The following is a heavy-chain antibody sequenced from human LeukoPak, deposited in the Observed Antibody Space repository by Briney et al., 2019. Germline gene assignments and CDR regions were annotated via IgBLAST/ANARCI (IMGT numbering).Heavy chain of an antibody. CDR2: INYSGST. V-gene: IGHV4-34*01. CDR1: GGSFSSYY. J-gene: IGHJ5*02. D-gene: IGHD2-2*01. Sequence: SETLSLTCAVYGGSFSSYYWSWIRQPPGKGLEWIGEINYSGSTNYNPSLKSRVTISVDTSKNQFSLKLSSVTAADTAVYYCARGHDIVVVPAASWFDPWGQGTLVTVSS. CDR3: ARGHDIVVVPAASWFDP.